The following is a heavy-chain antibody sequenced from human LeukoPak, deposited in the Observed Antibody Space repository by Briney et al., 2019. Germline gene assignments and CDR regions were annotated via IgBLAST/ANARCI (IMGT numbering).Heavy chain of an antibody. Sequence: PGGSLRLSCAASGVSVSSNFMIWVRQAPGKGLEWVSLIYSGGETSYADSVKGRFSISRDNSKNTLYLQMNSLGVEDTAVYYCTRDPPAVAINTYAWGQGTLVTVSS. D-gene: IGHD6-13*01. CDR3: TRDPPAVAINTYA. V-gene: IGHV3-66*01. J-gene: IGHJ4*02. CDR1: GVSVSSNF. CDR2: IYSGGET.